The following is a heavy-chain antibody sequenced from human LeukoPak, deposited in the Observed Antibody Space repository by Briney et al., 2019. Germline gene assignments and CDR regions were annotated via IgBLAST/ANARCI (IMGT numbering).Heavy chain of an antibody. CDR1: GFTFSSYA. D-gene: IGHD5-18*01. CDR3: ARGQHPYYFDY. CDR2: ISYDGSNK. J-gene: IGHJ4*02. V-gene: IGHV3-30-3*01. Sequence: GRSLRLSCAASGFTFSSYAMHWVRQAPGKGLEWVAVISYDGSNKYYADSVKGRFTISRDNSKNTLYLQMNSLRAEDTAVYYCARGQHPYYFDYWGQGTLVTVSS.